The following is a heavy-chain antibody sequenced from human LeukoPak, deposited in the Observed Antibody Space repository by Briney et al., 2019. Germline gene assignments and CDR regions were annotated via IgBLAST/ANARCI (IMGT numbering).Heavy chain of an antibody. CDR3: ARDEGAGRYWYFDL. CDR2: IYTTGRT. CDR1: GGSMGSYY. V-gene: IGHV4-4*07. D-gene: IGHD1-26*01. Sequence: SETLSLTCTVSGGSMGSYYRTWLRQPAGKGLEWIGRIYTTGRTNYNPSLKSRVSMSVDTSKSQLSLKLNSVTAADTAVYYCARDEGAGRYWYFDLWGRGTLVTVSS. J-gene: IGHJ2*01.